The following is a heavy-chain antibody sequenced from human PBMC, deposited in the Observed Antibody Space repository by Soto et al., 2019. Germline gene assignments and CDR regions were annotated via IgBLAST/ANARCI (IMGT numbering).Heavy chain of an antibody. D-gene: IGHD7-27*01. Sequence: XETLSLTCTVSGGSIRVTDYFWGWIRQPPGKALEWIASIYHSGSTYYNPSLKSRVTMSIDTSNNQFALTLNSVSAADTAVYFCTRDSGWFDPWDQGTLVTV. J-gene: IGHJ5*02. CDR2: IYHSGST. CDR1: GGSIRVTDYF. CDR3: TRDSGWFDP. V-gene: IGHV4-39*02.